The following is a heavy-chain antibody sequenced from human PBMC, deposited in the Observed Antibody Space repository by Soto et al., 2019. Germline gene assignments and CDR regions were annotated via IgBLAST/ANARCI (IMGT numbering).Heavy chain of an antibody. Sequence: TLSLPCTVSGGSISSGDYYWSLIRQPPGKGLEWIGYIYYSGSTYYNLSLKSRVTISVDTSKNQFSLKLSSVPAADTAVYYCARAMVVTQNWFDPWGQGTLVTVSS. D-gene: IGHD2-21*02. CDR3: ARAMVVTQNWFDP. CDR1: GGSISSGDYY. CDR2: IYYSGST. J-gene: IGHJ5*02. V-gene: IGHV4-30-4*01.